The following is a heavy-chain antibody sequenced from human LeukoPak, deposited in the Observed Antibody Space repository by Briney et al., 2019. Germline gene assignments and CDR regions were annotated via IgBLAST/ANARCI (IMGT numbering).Heavy chain of an antibody. J-gene: IGHJ5*02. CDR2: IYYSGST. Sequence: WVRQAPGKGLEWIGSIYYSGSTYYNPSLKGRVTISVDTSKNQFSLKLSSATAADTAVYYCARRPRGWFDPWGQGTLVTVSS. CDR3: ARRPRGWFDP. V-gene: IGHV4-39*01.